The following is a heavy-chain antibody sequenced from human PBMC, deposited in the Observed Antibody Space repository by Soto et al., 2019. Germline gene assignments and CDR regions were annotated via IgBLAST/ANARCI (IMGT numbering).Heavy chain of an antibody. Sequence: PGGSLRLSCAASGFTFSSYWMNWVRQAPGKGLVWVSRINSDGSSNSYADSVKGRFTISRDNAKNTLYLQMNSMRAEDTAVYYCARDHFGCSGWLSVMDVWGQGTTVTVSS. J-gene: IGHJ6*02. V-gene: IGHV3-74*01. CDR1: GFTFSSYW. CDR2: INSDGSSN. CDR3: ARDHFGCSGWLSVMDV. D-gene: IGHD6-19*01.